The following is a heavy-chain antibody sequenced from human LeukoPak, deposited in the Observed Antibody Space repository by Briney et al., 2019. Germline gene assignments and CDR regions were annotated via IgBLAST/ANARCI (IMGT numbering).Heavy chain of an antibody. CDR1: VFTFSRYW. Sequence: GGSLRLSCAASVFTFSRYWMSCVRDAPGKGLECVTNIKQDGSEKYYVDSVKGRFTISRDNAKNSLYLQMKSLRAEDTAVYYCARDPGRKYSSPYWGQGTLVTVSS. CDR2: IKQDGSEK. D-gene: IGHD6-6*01. CDR3: ARDPGRKYSSPY. V-gene: IGHV3-7*01. J-gene: IGHJ4*02.